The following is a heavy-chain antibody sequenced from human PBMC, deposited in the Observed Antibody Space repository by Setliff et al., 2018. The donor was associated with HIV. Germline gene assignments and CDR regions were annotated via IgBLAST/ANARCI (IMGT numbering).Heavy chain of an antibody. V-gene: IGHV4-39*07. J-gene: IGHJ4*02. D-gene: IGHD3-10*01. CDR3: VTVKRFADYVDS. CDR2: VFHDGFT. CDR1: GGSISSNYYY. Sequence: SETLSLTCIVSGGSISSNYYYWGWIRQPPGKGLEWIGSVFHDGFTDYNPSLKSRVTISIDTSKNHFSLELNFVTAADTAMYYCVTVKRFADYVDSWGQGTLVTVSS.